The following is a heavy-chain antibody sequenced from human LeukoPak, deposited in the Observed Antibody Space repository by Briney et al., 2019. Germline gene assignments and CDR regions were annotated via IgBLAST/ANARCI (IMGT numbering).Heavy chain of an antibody. CDR1: GFTFSSYG. CDR3: AKGFGQHYDILTGYPY. D-gene: IGHD3-9*01. V-gene: IGHV3-30*18. J-gene: IGHJ4*02. Sequence: GGSLRLSCAASGFTFSSYGMQWVRQAPGKGLEWVAVISYDGSNKYYADSVKGRFTISRDNSKNTLYLQMNSLRAEDTAVYYCAKGFGQHYDILTGYPYWGQGTLVTVSS. CDR2: ISYDGSNK.